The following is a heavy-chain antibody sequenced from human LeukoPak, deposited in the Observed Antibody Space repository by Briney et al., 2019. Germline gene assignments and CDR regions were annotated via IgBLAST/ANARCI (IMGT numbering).Heavy chain of an antibody. Sequence: PSETLSLTCAVSGGSISSGGYSWSWIRQPPGKGLEWIGYIYYSGSTYYNPSLKSRVTISVDTSKNQFSLKLSSVTAADTAVYYCARVHLGYCSGGSCSSWGYYFDYWGQGTLVTVSS. D-gene: IGHD2-15*01. CDR2: IYYSGST. CDR1: GGSISSGGYS. CDR3: ARVHLGYCSGGSCSSWGYYFDY. V-gene: IGHV4-30-4*07. J-gene: IGHJ4*02.